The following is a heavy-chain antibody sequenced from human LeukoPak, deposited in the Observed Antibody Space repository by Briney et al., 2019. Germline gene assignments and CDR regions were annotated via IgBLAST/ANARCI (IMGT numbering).Heavy chain of an antibody. CDR3: AKDHYYDSSGYYYEDGYFDY. CDR1: GFTFSSYA. J-gene: IGHJ4*02. CDR2: ISGSGGST. D-gene: IGHD3-22*01. Sequence: GGSLRLSXAASGFTFSSYAMSWVRQAPGKGLEWVSAISGSGGSTYYADSVKGRFTISRDNSKNTLYLQMNSLRAEDTAVYYCAKDHYYDSSGYYYEDGYFDYWGQGTLVTVSS. V-gene: IGHV3-23*01.